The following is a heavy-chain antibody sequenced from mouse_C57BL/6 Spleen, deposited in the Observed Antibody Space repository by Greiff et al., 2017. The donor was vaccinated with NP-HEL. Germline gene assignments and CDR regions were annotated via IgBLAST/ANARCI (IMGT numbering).Heavy chain of an antibody. Sequence: EVQGVESGGDLVKPGGSLKLSCAASGFTFSSYGMSWVRQTPDKRLEWVATISSGGSYTYYPDSVKGRFTISRDNAKNTLYLQMSSLKSEDTAMYYCARTGTGTWYFDVWGTGTTVTVSS. J-gene: IGHJ1*03. CDR3: ARTGTGTWYFDV. CDR2: ISSGGSYT. CDR1: GFTFSSYG. V-gene: IGHV5-6*01. D-gene: IGHD4-1*01.